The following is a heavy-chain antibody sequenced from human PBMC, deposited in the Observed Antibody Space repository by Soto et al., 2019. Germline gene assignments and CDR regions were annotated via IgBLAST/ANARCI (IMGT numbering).Heavy chain of an antibody. J-gene: IGHJ3*02. CDR1: GFTFSSYD. CDR2: ISYDGSNK. D-gene: IGHD6-13*01. CDR3: ATDRFIIAAAGNDAFDI. Sequence: PLILSCAAYGFTFSSYDMHWVQQARCKGLEWVAVISYDGSNKYYADSVKGRFTISRDNSKNTLYLQMNSLRAEDTAVYYCATDRFIIAAAGNDAFDIWAQGTMVTGSS. V-gene: IGHV3-30-3*01.